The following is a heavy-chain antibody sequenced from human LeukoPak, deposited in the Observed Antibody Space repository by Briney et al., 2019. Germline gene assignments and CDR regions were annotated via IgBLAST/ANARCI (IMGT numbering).Heavy chain of an antibody. D-gene: IGHD5-18*01. CDR1: GFLFSAYG. Sequence: GRSLRLSCTASGFLFSAYGMYWVRQAPDKGLEWVAVIWYNGTNKYYTDSVKGRFTISRDNSKNTLYLQRNSLRVEDTAVYYCARDRRGFSYGYWGFDYWGQGTLVTVSS. V-gene: IGHV3-33*01. J-gene: IGHJ4*02. CDR2: IWYNGTNK. CDR3: ARDRRGFSYGYWGFDY.